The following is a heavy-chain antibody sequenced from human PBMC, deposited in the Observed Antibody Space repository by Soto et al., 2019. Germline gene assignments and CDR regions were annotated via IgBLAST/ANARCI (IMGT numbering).Heavy chain of an antibody. D-gene: IGHD5-12*01. V-gene: IGHV4-34*01. Sequence: SETLSLTCAVYGGSFSGYYWSWIRQPPGKGLEWIGEINHSGSTNYNSSLKSRVTISVDTSKNQFSLKLSSVTAADTAVYYCATAFQEMATIGDAFDIWGQGTMVTVSS. CDR1: GGSFSGYY. CDR2: INHSGST. CDR3: ATAFQEMATIGDAFDI. J-gene: IGHJ3*02.